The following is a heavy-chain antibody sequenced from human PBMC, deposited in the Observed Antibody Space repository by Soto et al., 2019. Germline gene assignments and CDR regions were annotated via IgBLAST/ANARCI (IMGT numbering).Heavy chain of an antibody. CDR3: AITLGYCSSTSCPKRAYYYYYYMDV. D-gene: IGHD2-2*01. V-gene: IGHV1-69*02. CDR2: IIPILGIA. CDR1: GGTFSSYT. J-gene: IGHJ6*03. Sequence: SLKVSCKASGGTFSSYTISWVRQAPGQGLEWMGRIIPILGIANYAQKFQGRVTITADKSTSTAYMELSSLRSEDTAVYYCAITLGYCSSTSCPKRAYYYYYYMDVWGKGTTVTVSS.